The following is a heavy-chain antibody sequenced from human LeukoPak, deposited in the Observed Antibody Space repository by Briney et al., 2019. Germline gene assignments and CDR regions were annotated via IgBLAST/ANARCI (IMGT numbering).Heavy chain of an antibody. CDR3: ASDVVRGYNYDLPGGY. J-gene: IGHJ4*02. CDR1: GFTFGSYS. V-gene: IGHV3-21*01. Sequence: GGSLRLSCAASGFTFGSYSMNWVRQAPGKGLEWVSSISSSSSYIYYADSVKGRFTISRDNSKNTLYLQMNSLRDEDTAVYYCASDVVRGYNYDLPGGYWGQGTLVTVSS. D-gene: IGHD5-18*01. CDR2: ISSSSSYI.